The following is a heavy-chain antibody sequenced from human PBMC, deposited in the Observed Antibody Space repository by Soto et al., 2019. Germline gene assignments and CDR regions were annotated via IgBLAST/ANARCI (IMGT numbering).Heavy chain of an antibody. V-gene: IGHV4-59*12. D-gene: IGHD5-12*01. J-gene: IGHJ4*02. Sequence: NPSETLSLTCTVSGGSISRYYWSWIRQPPGKGLEWIGYMYNTGSTVYNPSFKSRATISVDTSKNQFSLKLNSVTAADTAVYYCAGGPGVARNYWGQGTLVTVSS. CDR1: GGSISRYY. CDR2: MYNTGST. CDR3: AGGPGVARNY.